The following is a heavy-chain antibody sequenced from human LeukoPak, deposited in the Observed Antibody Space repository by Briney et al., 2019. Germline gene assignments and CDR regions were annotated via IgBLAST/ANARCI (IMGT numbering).Heavy chain of an antibody. CDR2: INPNSGGT. J-gene: IGHJ4*02. Sequence: ASVKVSCKASGYTVTGYYMHWVRQAPGQGLEWMGWINPNSGGTNYAQKFQGRVTMTRDTSISTAYMELSRLRSDDTAVYYCARAEVYDILTGYRWGQGTLVTVSS. CDR1: GYTVTGYY. V-gene: IGHV1-2*02. D-gene: IGHD3-9*01. CDR3: ARAEVYDILTGYR.